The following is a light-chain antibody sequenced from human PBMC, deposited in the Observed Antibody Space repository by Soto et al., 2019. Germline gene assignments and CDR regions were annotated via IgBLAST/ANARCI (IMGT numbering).Light chain of an antibody. CDR2: LNSDGSH. Sequence: QLVLTQSPSASASLGASVKLTCTLSSGHSSYAIAWRQQRPEKGPRYLMKLNSDGSHSKGDGIPDRFSGSSSGAERYLTISSLQSEDEADYYCQTWVTGIQVFGGGTKLTVL. CDR3: QTWVTGIQV. CDR1: SGHSSYA. V-gene: IGLV4-69*01. J-gene: IGLJ2*01.